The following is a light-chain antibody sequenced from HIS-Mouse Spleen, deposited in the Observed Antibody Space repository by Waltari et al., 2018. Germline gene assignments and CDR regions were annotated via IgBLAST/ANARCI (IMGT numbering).Light chain of an antibody. CDR3: YSTDSSGNHRV. CDR1: ALPKKY. Sequence: SYELTQPPSVSVSPGQTTRITCSGDALPKKYDYLYQQKSGQAPMLVIYEDSKRPSGIPARFSGSSSGTMATLTISGAQVEDEADYYCYSTDSSGNHRVFGGGTKLTVL. J-gene: IGLJ2*01. CDR2: EDS. V-gene: IGLV3-10*01.